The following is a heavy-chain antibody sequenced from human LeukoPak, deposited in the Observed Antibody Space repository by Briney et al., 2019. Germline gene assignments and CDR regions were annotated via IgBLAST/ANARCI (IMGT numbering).Heavy chain of an antibody. Sequence: SQTFSLTCAISGDSVSSNSAVWNWIRQSPSRGLEWLGRTYYRSEWFIDYAPSVKSRISINPDTSKNQFSLQLDSVAPEDTAVYYCARSSAGFDSWGQGTLVTVSS. J-gene: IGHJ5*01. CDR1: GDSVSSNSAV. CDR2: TYYRSEWFI. CDR3: ARSSAGFDS. D-gene: IGHD3-16*01. V-gene: IGHV6-1*01.